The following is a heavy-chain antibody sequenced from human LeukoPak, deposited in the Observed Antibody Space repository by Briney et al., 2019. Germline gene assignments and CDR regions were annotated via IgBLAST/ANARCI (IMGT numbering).Heavy chain of an antibody. D-gene: IGHD3-10*01. CDR2: IWYDGSNK. V-gene: IGHV3-33*01. Sequence: PGRSLRLSCAASGFTFSNYAMHWVRQAPGKGLEWVAVIWYDGSNKYYADSVKGRFTISRDNSKNTLYLQMNSLRAEDTAVYYCATPSEGMVRGVIYYYYGMDVWGQGTTVTVSS. J-gene: IGHJ6*02. CDR1: GFTFSNYA. CDR3: ATPSEGMVRGVIYYYYGMDV.